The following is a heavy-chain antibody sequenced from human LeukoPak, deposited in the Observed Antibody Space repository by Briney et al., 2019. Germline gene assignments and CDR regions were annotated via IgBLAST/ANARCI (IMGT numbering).Heavy chain of an antibody. Sequence: GRSLRLSSAASGFTFSRHGMHWVRPAPGKGLEWVAGIGDTGRAKYYADSVEGRFTASRDNSKNTLYLEMNSLRYDDTALYYCAREAAWGNWYFDLWGRGTLVTVSS. CDR1: GFTFSRHG. J-gene: IGHJ2*01. CDR2: IGDTGRAK. D-gene: IGHD3-16*01. V-gene: IGHV3-30*03. CDR3: AREAAWGNWYFDL.